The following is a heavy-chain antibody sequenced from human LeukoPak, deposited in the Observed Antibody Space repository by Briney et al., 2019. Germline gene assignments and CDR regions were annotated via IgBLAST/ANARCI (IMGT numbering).Heavy chain of an antibody. Sequence: ASVKVSCKASGYTFTGYYLHWVRQAPGQGLEWMGWINPNSGGTNYAQKFQGWVTMTRDTSISTAYMELNRLRSDDTAVYYCARERYFDWSLDYWGQGTLVTVSS. V-gene: IGHV1-2*04. CDR3: ARERYFDWSLDY. CDR1: GYTFTGYY. D-gene: IGHD3-9*01. CDR2: INPNSGGT. J-gene: IGHJ4*02.